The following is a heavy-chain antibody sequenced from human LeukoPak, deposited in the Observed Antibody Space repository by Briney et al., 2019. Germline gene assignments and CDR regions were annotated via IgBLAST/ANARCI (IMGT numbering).Heavy chain of an antibody. CDR1: GYKFSSYW. D-gene: IGHD3-10*01. J-gene: IGHJ4*02. CDR2: IFPGDYDP. V-gene: IGHV5-51*01. Sequence: GEALKISCEGSGYKFSSYWIAWVRHVPGKGPEWMGMIFPGDYDPRYSPSFQGQVTMSVDKSINPAYLQWRNLKASDTATYYCARLSGSARFDYWGQGTLVAVSS. CDR3: ARLSGSARFDY.